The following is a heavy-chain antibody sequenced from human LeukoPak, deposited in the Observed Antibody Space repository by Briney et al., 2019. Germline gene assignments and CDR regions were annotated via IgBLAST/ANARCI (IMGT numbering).Heavy chain of an antibody. D-gene: IGHD2-2*03. J-gene: IGHJ5*02. CDR3: ARAARPGYCRSTSCYFPFDP. Sequence: SVKVSCKASGGTFSSYTISWVRQAPGQGLEWMGRIIPILGIANYAQKFQGRVTITADKSTSTAYMELSSLRSEDTAVYYCARAARPGYCRSTSCYFPFDPWGQGTLVTVSS. CDR1: GGTFSSYT. V-gene: IGHV1-69*02. CDR2: IIPILGIA.